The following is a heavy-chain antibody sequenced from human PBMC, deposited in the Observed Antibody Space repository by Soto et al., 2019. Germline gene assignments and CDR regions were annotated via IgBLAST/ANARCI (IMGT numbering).Heavy chain of an antibody. CDR2: ISSSSSYI. J-gene: IGHJ6*02. Sequence: PGWSLRLSCAASGFTFSSYSMNWVRQAPGKVREWVSSISSSSSYIYYADSVKGRFTISRDNAKNSLYLQMNSLRAEDTAVYYCARDSPYGSGSSPYYYYGMDVWGQGTTVTVSS. CDR3: ARDSPYGSGSSPYYYYGMDV. D-gene: IGHD3-10*01. CDR1: GFTFSSYS. V-gene: IGHV3-21*01.